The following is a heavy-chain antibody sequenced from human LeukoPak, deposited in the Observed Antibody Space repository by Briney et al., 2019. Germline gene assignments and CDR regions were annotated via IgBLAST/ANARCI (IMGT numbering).Heavy chain of an antibody. V-gene: IGHV4-59*11. Sequence: PSETLSLTCTVSGGSIKSHFWSWVRQPPGKRLEWIGYIFHSGSTNYNPSLKSRVTISVDTSKNHFSLKLSSMTAADTAVYYCARAYYSTSWYGVWGQGTLVTVSS. D-gene: IGHD6-13*01. CDR2: IFHSGST. CDR1: GGSIKSHF. CDR3: ARAYYSTSWYGV. J-gene: IGHJ3*01.